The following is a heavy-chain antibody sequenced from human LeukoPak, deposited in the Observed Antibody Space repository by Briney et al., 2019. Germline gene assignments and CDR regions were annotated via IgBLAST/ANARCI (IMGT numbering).Heavy chain of an antibody. J-gene: IGHJ4*02. D-gene: IGHD3-22*01. Sequence: SQTLSLTCTVSGASFSSGDQYWNWIRQRPGEGLEWIGSIHPSGTLYNNPSLESRVTISIDTSKNQFSLNLNSVTAADTAVYFCSRGLDSRKLGYWGQGTLVIVSS. CDR2: IHPSGTL. V-gene: IGHV4-31*03. CDR1: GASFSSGDQY. CDR3: SRGLDSRKLGY.